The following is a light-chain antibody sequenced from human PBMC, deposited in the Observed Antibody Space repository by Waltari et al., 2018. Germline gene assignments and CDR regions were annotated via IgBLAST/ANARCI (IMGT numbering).Light chain of an antibody. CDR2: NDN. CDR1: SGSIAGKF. CDR3: QTYDVTNVI. Sequence: NFMLTQPHSVSESPGKTVNISCTRSSGSIAGKFVTWYQQRPGSVPTAVIYNDNQRPSGVPNRFSCSIDTYSNSASLTISGLRTEDEADYYCQTYDVTNVIFGGGTKLAV. V-gene: IGLV6-57*04. J-gene: IGLJ2*01.